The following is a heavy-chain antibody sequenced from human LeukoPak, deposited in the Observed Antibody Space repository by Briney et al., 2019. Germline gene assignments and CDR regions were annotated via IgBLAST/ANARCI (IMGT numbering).Heavy chain of an antibody. Sequence: PGGSLRLSCAASGFTFSSYAMHWVRQAPGKGLEWVAVISYDGSNKYYADSVKGRFTISRDNSKNTLYLQMNSLRAEDTAIYYCAKIWYSGWSSGNWGQGTLVTVSS. V-gene: IGHV3-30*04. CDR1: GFTFSSYA. CDR2: ISYDGSNK. D-gene: IGHD1-26*01. CDR3: AKIWYSGWSSGN. J-gene: IGHJ4*02.